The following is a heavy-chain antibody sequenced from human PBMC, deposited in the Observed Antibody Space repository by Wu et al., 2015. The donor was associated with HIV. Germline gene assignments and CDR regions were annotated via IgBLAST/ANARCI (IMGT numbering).Heavy chain of an antibody. J-gene: IGHJ4*02. V-gene: IGHV1-69*05. D-gene: IGHD3-10*01. CDR1: GGTFSSYA. CDR3: ASGYYYGSGSYYRPFYYFDY. CDR2: IIPIFGTA. Sequence: QVQLVQSGAEVKKPGSSVKVSCKASGGTFSSYAISWVRQAPGQGLEWMGGIIPIFGTANYAQKFQGRVTITTDESTSTAYMELSSLRSEDTAVYYCASGYYYGSGSYYRPFYYFDYWGQGTLVTVSX.